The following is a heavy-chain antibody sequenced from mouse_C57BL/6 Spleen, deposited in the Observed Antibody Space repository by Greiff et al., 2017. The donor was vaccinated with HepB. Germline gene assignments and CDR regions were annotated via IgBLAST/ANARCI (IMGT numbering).Heavy chain of an antibody. J-gene: IGHJ1*03. CDR3: ARSRGYFDV. Sequence: VQLQQSGPELVKPGASVKISCKASGYAFSSSWMNWVKQRPGKGLEWIGRIYPGDGDTNYNGKFKGKATLTAEKSSSTAYMQLSSLTSEDSAVYFCARSRGYFDVWGTGTTVTVSS. CDR1: GYAFSSSW. V-gene: IGHV1-82*01. CDR2: IYPGDGDT.